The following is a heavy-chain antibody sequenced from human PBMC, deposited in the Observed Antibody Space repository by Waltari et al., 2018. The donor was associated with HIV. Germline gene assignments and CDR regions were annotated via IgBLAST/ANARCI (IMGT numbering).Heavy chain of an antibody. CDR1: GGTFSSYA. Sequence: QVQLVQSGTEVKKPGSSVKVSCKASGGTFSSYAISWVRQAPGQGLEWMGGIIPIFGKANYAQKFQGRVTITADESTSTAYMELSSLRSEDTAVYYCARLIKGRYYDSSGPFDYWGQGTLVTVSS. J-gene: IGHJ4*02. D-gene: IGHD3-22*01. CDR3: ARLIKGRYYDSSGPFDY. V-gene: IGHV1-69*01. CDR2: IIPIFGKA.